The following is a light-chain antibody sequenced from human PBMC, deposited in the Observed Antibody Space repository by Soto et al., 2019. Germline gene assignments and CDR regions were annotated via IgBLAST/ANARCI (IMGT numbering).Light chain of an antibody. CDR1: QGISNW. CDR2: DSS. J-gene: IGKJ2*01. V-gene: IGKV1-12*01. CDR3: QQTDHFPHT. Sequence: DVPMTQSPSSVSASIGDTVTITCRASQGISNWLAWYQQKPGKAPNLLVYDSSKLQSGVPSRFSGSGSATDFSLTISSLQPEDFATYYCQQTDHFPHTFGQGTKLEIK.